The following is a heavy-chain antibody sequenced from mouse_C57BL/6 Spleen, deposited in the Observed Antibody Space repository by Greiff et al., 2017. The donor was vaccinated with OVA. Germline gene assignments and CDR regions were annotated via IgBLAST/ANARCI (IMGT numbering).Heavy chain of an antibody. Sequence: EVKLEESGGGLVKPGGSLKLSCAASGFTFSSYTMSWVRQTPEKRLEWVATISGGGGNTYYPDSVKGRFTISRDNAKNTLYLQMSSLRSEDTALYYCASSYYSNYDYFDYWGQGTTLTVSS. CDR1: GFTFSSYT. J-gene: IGHJ2*01. CDR3: ASSYYSNYDYFDY. CDR2: ISGGGGNT. V-gene: IGHV5-9*01. D-gene: IGHD2-5*01.